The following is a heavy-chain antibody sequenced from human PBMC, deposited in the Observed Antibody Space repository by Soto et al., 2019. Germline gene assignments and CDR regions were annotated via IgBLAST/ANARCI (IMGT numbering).Heavy chain of an antibody. CDR2: IKQDGSEK. CDR3: ARDLSGSGSYYLDY. CDR1: GFTFSSYW. Sequence: GGSLRLSCAASGFTFSSYWMSWVRQAPGKGLEWVANIKQDGSEKYYVDSVKGRFTISRDNAKNSLYLQMNSLRAEDTAVYYCARDLSGSGSYYLDYWGQGTLVTVSS. V-gene: IGHV3-7*01. J-gene: IGHJ4*02. D-gene: IGHD3-10*01.